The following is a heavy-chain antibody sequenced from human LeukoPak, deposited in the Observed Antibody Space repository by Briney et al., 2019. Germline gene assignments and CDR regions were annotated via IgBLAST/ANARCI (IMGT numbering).Heavy chain of an antibody. CDR1: GLTFSSYA. Sequence: GGSLRLSCAASGLTFSSYAMSWVRQAPEKGLEWVSGISGSGGSTYYADSVKGRFTISRDNSKNTLYLQMNSLRAEDTAVFYCAAGGDYPHFDYWGQGTLVTVSS. V-gene: IGHV3-23*01. CDR2: ISGSGGST. J-gene: IGHJ4*02. CDR3: AAGGDYPHFDY. D-gene: IGHD4-17*01.